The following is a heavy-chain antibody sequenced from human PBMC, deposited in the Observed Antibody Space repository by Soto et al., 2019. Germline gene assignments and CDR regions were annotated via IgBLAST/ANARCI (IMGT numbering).Heavy chain of an antibody. CDR3: ARGFVQDDSSGYDHFDY. D-gene: IGHD3-22*01. Sequence: QVQLQESGPGLVKPSQTLSLTCTVSGGALSSGGYYWSWISQHPGQGLEWIRYIYYSGSTYYNPSLTSRVTIPVDTSKIQFSLKLSSVTAADTAVYYCARGFVQDDSSGYDHFDYCCQGTLVTVSS. CDR1: GGALSSGGYY. CDR2: IYYSGST. V-gene: IGHV4-31*03. J-gene: IGHJ4*02.